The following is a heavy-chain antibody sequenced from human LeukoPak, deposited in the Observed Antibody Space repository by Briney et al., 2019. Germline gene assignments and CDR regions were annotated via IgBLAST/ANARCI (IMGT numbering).Heavy chain of an antibody. D-gene: IGHD5-12*01. CDR2: ISSSSSTI. V-gene: IGHV3-48*01. J-gene: IGHJ4*02. Sequence: GGSLRPSCAASGFTFSSYSMNWVRQAPGKGLEWVSYISSSSSTIYYADSVKGRFTISRDNAKNSLYPQMNSLRAEDTAVYYCARSYTGYDLWGQGTLVTVSS. CDR3: ARSYTGYDL. CDR1: GFTFSSYS.